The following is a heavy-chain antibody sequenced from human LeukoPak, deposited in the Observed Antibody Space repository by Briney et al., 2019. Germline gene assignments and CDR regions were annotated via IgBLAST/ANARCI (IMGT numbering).Heavy chain of an antibody. J-gene: IGHJ4*02. D-gene: IGHD3-22*01. Sequence: SETLSLTCTVSGGSISSYYWSWIRQPAGKGLEWIGRIYTSGSTNYNPSLKRRVTISVDTSTNQLPLKLSSVTAADTAVYYCARDGYYYDSSGYYEKMYYFDYWGQGTLVTVSS. V-gene: IGHV4-4*07. CDR2: IYTSGST. CDR1: GGSISSYY. CDR3: ARDGYYYDSSGYYEKMYYFDY.